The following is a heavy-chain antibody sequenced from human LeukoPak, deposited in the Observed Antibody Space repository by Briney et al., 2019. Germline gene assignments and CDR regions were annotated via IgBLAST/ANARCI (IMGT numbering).Heavy chain of an antibody. J-gene: IGHJ4*02. D-gene: IGHD3-22*01. CDR1: GYTFSSYD. V-gene: IGHV1-8*03. Sequence: ASVKVSCKASGYTFSSYDINWVRQATGQGLEWMGWMNPNSGNRGYAQKFQGRVTITRDTSASTAYMDLNSLRSEDMAVYYCAVGDYYYDTRFDYWGQGTLVTVSS. CDR2: MNPNSGNR. CDR3: AVGDYYYDTRFDY.